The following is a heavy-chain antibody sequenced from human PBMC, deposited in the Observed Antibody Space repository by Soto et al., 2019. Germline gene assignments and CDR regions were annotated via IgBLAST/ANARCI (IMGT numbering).Heavy chain of an antibody. CDR1: GYRFTDYV. J-gene: IGHJ4*02. Sequence: GASVKVSCKASGYRFTDYVIHWVRQAPGQRLEWMGWINAGNGNTKYSQKFQGRVTITRDTSASTAYMELSSLRSEDTAVYYCARDLGGWPDYWGQGTLVTVSS. CDR3: ARDLGGWPDY. CDR2: INAGNGNT. D-gene: IGHD2-15*01. V-gene: IGHV1-3*01.